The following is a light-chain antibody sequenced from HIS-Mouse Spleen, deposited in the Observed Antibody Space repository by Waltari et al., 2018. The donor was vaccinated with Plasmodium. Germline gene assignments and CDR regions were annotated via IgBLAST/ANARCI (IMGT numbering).Light chain of an antibody. J-gene: IGLJ2*01. Sequence: QSALTQPASVSGSPGQSITISCTGTSSDVGSYNLASWYQQHPGKAPNLMIYEGSKRPSGVSNRFSGSTSGNTASLTISGLQAEDEADYYCCSYAGSSTFVVFGGGTKLTVL. CDR2: EGS. CDR1: SSDVGSYNL. V-gene: IGLV2-23*03. CDR3: CSYAGSSTFVV.